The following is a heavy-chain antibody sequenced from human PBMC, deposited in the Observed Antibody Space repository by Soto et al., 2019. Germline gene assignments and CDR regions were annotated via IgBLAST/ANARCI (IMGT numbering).Heavy chain of an antibody. Sequence: QVQLVESGGGVVQPGSSLRLSCAASGFIFDNFCMHWVRQAPGKGLEWVSVIYYDGSKKYYADSVRGRFNISRDNSKNILSLQMDSLRAEDTATYFCARRTRVRGGTASRGCWGEGTLVTVSS. CDR2: IYYDGSKK. J-gene: IGHJ4*02. CDR3: ARRTRVRGGTASRGC. D-gene: IGHD3-10*01. V-gene: IGHV3-33*01. CDR1: GFIFDNFC.